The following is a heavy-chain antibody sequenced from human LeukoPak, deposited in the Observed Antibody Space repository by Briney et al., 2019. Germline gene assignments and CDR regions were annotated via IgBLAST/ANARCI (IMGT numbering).Heavy chain of an antibody. D-gene: IGHD5-18*01. CDR2: IYTSGST. CDR3: ARGRKYTSGYRVTELGSGYSDY. J-gene: IGHJ4*02. Sequence: SATLSLTCTVSGGSISIYYWNWIRQPAGKGLEWIGRIYTSGSTKYNPSLKSRVTMSVDTSKNQFSLELSSVTAADTAVYYCARGRKYTSGYRVTELGSGYSDYWGQGTLVTVSS. CDR1: GGSISIYY. V-gene: IGHV4-4*07.